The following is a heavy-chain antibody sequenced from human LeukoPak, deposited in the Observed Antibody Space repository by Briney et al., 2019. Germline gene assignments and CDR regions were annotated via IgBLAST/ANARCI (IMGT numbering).Heavy chain of an antibody. CDR3: ARDYYDSSGTFDL. Sequence: GGSLRLSCTASGFIFSSYTMNWVRQAPGKGLEWVSSISSSSTYMYYEDSVKGRFTISRDNAKNSLYLQMDSLRAEDTALYYCARDYYDSSGTFDLWGQGTLVTVSS. CDR1: GFIFSSYT. D-gene: IGHD3-22*01. CDR2: ISSSSTYM. J-gene: IGHJ4*02. V-gene: IGHV3-21*01.